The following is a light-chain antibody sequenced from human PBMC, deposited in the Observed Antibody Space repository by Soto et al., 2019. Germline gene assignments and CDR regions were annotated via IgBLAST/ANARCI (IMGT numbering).Light chain of an antibody. CDR3: SAFTGSTYV. Sequence: QSVLTQPASVSGSPGQSITISCIGTSSDVGGNKYVSWYQQNPGKAPKLMICDVSNRPSGVSNRFSGSKSGNTASLTISGLQAEDEADYYCSAFTGSTYVFGTGTKVTVL. V-gene: IGLV2-14*01. CDR2: DVS. J-gene: IGLJ1*01. CDR1: SSDVGGNKY.